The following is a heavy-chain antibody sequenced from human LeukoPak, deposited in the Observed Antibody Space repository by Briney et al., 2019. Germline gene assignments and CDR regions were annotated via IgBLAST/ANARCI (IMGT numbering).Heavy chain of an antibody. CDR3: AREQTILGYYMDV. CDR2: IIPIFGTA. J-gene: IGHJ6*03. CDR1: GGTFSSYA. V-gene: IGHV1-69*05. Sequence: SVKVSCKASGGTFSSYAISWVRQAPGQGLEWIGGIIPIFGTANYAQKFQGRVTITTDESTSTAYMELSSLRSEDTAVYYCAREQTILGYYMDVWGKGTTVTVSS. D-gene: IGHD3-3*01.